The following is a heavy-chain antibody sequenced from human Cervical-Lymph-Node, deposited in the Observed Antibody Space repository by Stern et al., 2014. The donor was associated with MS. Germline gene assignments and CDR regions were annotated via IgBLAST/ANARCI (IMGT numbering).Heavy chain of an antibody. CDR3: AREFECGGDCPSPMDV. D-gene: IGHD2-21*02. V-gene: IGHV1-69*01. CDR1: GGTFSSYA. Sequence: VQLVQSGAEVKKPGSSVKVSCKASGGTFSSYAISWVRQAPGQGIEWMGGIIPIFGTANYAQKFQGRVTITADESTSSAYMELSSLRSEDTAVYYCAREFECGGDCPSPMDVWGQGTTVTVSS. CDR2: IIPIFGTA. J-gene: IGHJ6*02.